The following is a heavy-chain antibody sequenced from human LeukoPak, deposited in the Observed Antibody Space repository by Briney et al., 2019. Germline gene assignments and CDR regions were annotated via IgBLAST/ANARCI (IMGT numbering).Heavy chain of an antibody. Sequence: ASVKVSCKASGGTFSSYAISWVRQAPGQGLEWMGWISAYNGNTNYAQKVQGRVTMTTDTSTSTAYMELRSLRSDDTAVYYCATDVAHNWFDPWGQGTLVTVSS. CDR2: ISAYNGNT. J-gene: IGHJ5*02. D-gene: IGHD2-21*01. V-gene: IGHV1-18*01. CDR1: GGTFSSYA. CDR3: ATDVAHNWFDP.